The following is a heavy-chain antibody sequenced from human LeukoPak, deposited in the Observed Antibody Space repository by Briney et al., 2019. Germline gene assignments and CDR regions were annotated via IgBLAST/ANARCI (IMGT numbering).Heavy chain of an antibody. Sequence: GGSLRLSCAASGFTFSSYGMHWVRQAPGKGLEWVAVIWYDGSNKYYADSVKGRFTISRDNSKNTLYLQMNSLRVEDTAVYYCASLYDSSGPLDYWGQGTLVTVSS. D-gene: IGHD3-22*01. CDR3: ASLYDSSGPLDY. V-gene: IGHV3-33*01. CDR1: GFTFSSYG. J-gene: IGHJ4*02. CDR2: IWYDGSNK.